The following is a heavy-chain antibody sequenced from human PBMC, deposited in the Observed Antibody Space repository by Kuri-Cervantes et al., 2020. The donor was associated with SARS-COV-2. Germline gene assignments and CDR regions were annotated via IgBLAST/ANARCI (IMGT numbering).Heavy chain of an antibody. CDR1: GFTFSSYW. D-gene: IGHD6-19*01. CDR2: IKQDGSEK. CDR3: ARDRHLAVAGHFDY. Sequence: GGSLRLSCAASGFTFSSYWMSWVRQAPGKGLEWVANIKQDGSEKYYVDSVKGRFTISRDNAKNSLYLQMNSLRAEDTAVYYCARDRHLAVAGHFDYWGQGTRVTVSS. V-gene: IGHV3-7*05. J-gene: IGHJ4*02.